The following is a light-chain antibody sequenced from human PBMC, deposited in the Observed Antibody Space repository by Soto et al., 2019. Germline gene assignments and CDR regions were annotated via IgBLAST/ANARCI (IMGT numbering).Light chain of an antibody. Sequence: DIQMTQSPSTLSASVGDRVTITCRASQSISTWLAWYQQKPGKAPTLLIYAASNLERGVPSRFSGSGSGTEFTLTISSLQPDDFATYYCQQHNSYPRTFGQGTKVEIK. CDR2: AAS. V-gene: IGKV1-5*03. J-gene: IGKJ1*01. CDR3: QQHNSYPRT. CDR1: QSISTW.